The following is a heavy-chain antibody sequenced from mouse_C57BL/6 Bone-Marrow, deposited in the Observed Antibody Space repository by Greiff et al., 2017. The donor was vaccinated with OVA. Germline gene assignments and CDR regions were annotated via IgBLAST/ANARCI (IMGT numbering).Heavy chain of an antibody. CDR1: GFSFNTYA. V-gene: IGHV10-1*01. CDR2: IRSKSNNYAT. Sequence: VHLVASGGGLVQPKGSLKLSCAASGFSFNTYAMNWVRQAPGKGLEWVARIRSKSNNYATYYADSVKDRFTISRDDSESMLYLQMNNLKTEDTAMYYCVRLSYYGSSYIFDYWGQGTTLTVAS. J-gene: IGHJ2*01. CDR3: VRLSYYGSSYIFDY. D-gene: IGHD1-1*01.